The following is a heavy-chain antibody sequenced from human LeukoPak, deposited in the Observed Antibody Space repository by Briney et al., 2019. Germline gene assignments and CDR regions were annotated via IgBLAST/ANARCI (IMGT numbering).Heavy chain of an antibody. V-gene: IGHV3-9*01. CDR1: GFTFDDYA. CDR2: ISWNSGSI. Sequence: GRSLRLSCAASGFTFDDYAMHWVRQAPGKGLEWVSGISWNSGSIGYADSVKGRFTISRDNAKNSLYLQMNSLRTEDTALYYCASLYSGSYSSDHWGQGTLVTGSS. CDR3: ASLYSGSYSSDH. D-gene: IGHD1-26*01. J-gene: IGHJ4*02.